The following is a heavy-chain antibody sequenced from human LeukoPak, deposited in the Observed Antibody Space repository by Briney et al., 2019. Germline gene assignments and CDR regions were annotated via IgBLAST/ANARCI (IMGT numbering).Heavy chain of an antibody. CDR2: IDPSDSYT. V-gene: IGHV5-10-1*01. D-gene: IGHD2-2*01. CDR1: GYSFTSYW. CDR3: ARLDKRYCSSTSCGPWDY. J-gene: IGHJ4*02. Sequence: GESLRISCKGSGYSFTSYWISWVRQMPGKGLEWMGRIDPSDSYTNYSPSFQGHVTISADESISTAYLQWSSLKASDTAMYYCARLDKRYCSSTSCGPWDYWGQGTLVTVSS.